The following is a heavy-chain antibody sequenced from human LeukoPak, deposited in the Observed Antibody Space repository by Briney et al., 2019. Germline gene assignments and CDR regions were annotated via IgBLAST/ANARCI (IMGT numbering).Heavy chain of an antibody. V-gene: IGHV4-34*01. CDR1: GGSFSGYY. CDR3: ARGAGYCSSTSCYYYYYGMDV. CDR2: IKHRGST. Sequence: RSETLSLACALYGGSFSGYYWSWIRQPPGKGLEWIGEIKHRGSTNYNPSLKSRVTISVDTSKNQFSLKLSSVTAADTAVYYCARGAGYCSSTSCYYYYYGMDVWGKGTTVTVSS. J-gene: IGHJ6*04. D-gene: IGHD2-2*01.